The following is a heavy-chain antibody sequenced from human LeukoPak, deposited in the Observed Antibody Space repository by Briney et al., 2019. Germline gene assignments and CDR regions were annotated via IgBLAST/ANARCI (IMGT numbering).Heavy chain of an antibody. CDR1: GGSVSSYH. J-gene: IGHJ4*02. V-gene: IGHV4-59*02. Sequence: SETLSLTCTVSGGSVSSYHWSWIRQPPGKGLEWIGYIYYSGSTNYNPSLKSRVTISVDTSRNQFSLKLSSVTAADTAVYYCARVSPSSWYDYWGQGTLVTVSS. CDR3: ARVSPSSWYDY. CDR2: IYYSGST. D-gene: IGHD6-13*01.